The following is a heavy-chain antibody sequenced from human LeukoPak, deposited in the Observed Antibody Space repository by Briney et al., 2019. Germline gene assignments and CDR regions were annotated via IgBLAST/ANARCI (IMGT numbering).Heavy chain of an antibody. D-gene: IGHD3-22*01. CDR2: IYDSGST. Sequence: PSETLSLTCTVSGGSISSYYWTWIRQPPGKGLEWIGYIYDSGSTNYHPALQSRVTISVDTSKNHFSLKLTSVTAADAAIYYCARGHGYYYYYMDVWGTGTTVTISS. CDR1: GGSISSYY. J-gene: IGHJ6*03. CDR3: ARGHGYYYYYMDV. V-gene: IGHV4-59*01.